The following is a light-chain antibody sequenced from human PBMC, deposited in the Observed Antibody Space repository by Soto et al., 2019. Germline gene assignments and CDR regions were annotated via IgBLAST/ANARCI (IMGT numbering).Light chain of an antibody. J-gene: IGLJ2*01. CDR1: SSDVGSYNR. V-gene: IGLV2-18*02. Sequence: QSVLTQPPSVSGSPGQSVTISCTGTSSDVGSYNRVSWYQQPPGTAPKLMIYEVRNRPSGVPDRFSGSKSGNTASLTISGLQAEDEADYYCSSYTSSSTWVFGGGTKLTVL. CDR2: EVR. CDR3: SSYTSSSTWV.